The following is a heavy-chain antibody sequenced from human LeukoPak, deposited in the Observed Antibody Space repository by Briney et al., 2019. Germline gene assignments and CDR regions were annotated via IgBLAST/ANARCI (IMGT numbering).Heavy chain of an antibody. J-gene: IGHJ3*02. CDR1: GGSISSSSYY. V-gene: IGHV4-61*05. D-gene: IGHD3-22*01. Sequence: SETLSLTCTVSGGSISSSSYYWGWIRQPPGKGLEWIGYIYYSGSTNYNPSLKSRVTISVDTSKNQFSLKLSSVTAADTAVYYCARGTYYDSSIDAFDIWGQGTMVTVSS. CDR2: IYYSGST. CDR3: ARGTYYDSSIDAFDI.